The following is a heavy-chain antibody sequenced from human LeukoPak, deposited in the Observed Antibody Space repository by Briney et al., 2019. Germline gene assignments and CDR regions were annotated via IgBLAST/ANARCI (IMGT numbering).Heavy chain of an antibody. D-gene: IGHD5-24*01. Sequence: GGALRLSCAVSGFTFSSYWMHWVRQAPGKGLEWVSLVAWDGGGTFFADSVKGRFTVSRDNSKNSLSLYMNSLTTEDTALYYCVRGHGYNLEDYFDNWGQGTLVTVSS. V-gene: IGHV3-43*01. J-gene: IGHJ4*02. CDR3: VRGHGYNLEDYFDN. CDR1: GFTFSSYW. CDR2: VAWDGGGT.